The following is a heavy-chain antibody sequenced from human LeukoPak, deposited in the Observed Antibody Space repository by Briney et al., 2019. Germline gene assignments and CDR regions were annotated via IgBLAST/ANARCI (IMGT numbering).Heavy chain of an antibody. Sequence: SETLSLTCTVSGDSISSYYWSWIRQPPGKGLEWIGYIYYSGSTNYNPSLKSRVTISIDKSKNQFSPRLTSVTAADTAVYYCARESGSGNADAFDIWGQGTMVIVSS. J-gene: IGHJ3*02. CDR2: IYYSGST. V-gene: IGHV4-59*01. D-gene: IGHD3-10*01. CDR3: ARESGSGNADAFDI. CDR1: GDSISSYY.